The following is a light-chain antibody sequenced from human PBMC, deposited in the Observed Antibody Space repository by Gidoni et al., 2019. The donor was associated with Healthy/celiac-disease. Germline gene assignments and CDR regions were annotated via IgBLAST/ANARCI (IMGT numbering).Light chain of an antibody. CDR2: DAS. CDR3: QQRSIGFLT. V-gene: IGKV3-11*01. J-gene: IGKJ4*01. Sequence: EIVLKQSPATLSLSPGERATLSCRASQSVSSYLAWYQQKPGQAPKLLIYDASNRATGIPARFSGSGSGTDFTLTISSLEPEDFAVYYCQQRSIGFLTFGGGTKVECK. CDR1: QSVSSY.